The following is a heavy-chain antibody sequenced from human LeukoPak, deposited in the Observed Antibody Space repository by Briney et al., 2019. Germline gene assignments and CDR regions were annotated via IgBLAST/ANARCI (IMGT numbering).Heavy chain of an antibody. CDR1: GLTFNTNG. D-gene: IGHD3-22*01. CDR3: ARDRATMIVVVNRGFDY. CDR2: IHYDENNK. J-gene: IGHJ4*02. Sequence: GGSLRLSCAASGLTFNTNGMHWVRQAPGKGLEWVAFIHYDENNKYYPDSVKGRITISRDNAKNSLYLQMNSLRAEDTAVYYCARDRATMIVVVNRGFDYWGQGTLVTVSS. V-gene: IGHV3-30*02.